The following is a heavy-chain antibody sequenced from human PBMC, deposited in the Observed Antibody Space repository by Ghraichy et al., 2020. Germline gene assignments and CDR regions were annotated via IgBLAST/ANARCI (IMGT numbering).Heavy chain of an antibody. CDR3: ARVHYDSSAPAPPESDY. J-gene: IGHJ4*02. D-gene: IGHD3-22*01. Sequence: SETLSLTCAVYGGSFSGYYWSWIRQPPGKGLEWIGEINHSGSTNYNPSLKSRVTISVDTSKNQFSLKLSSVTAADTAVYYCARVHYDSSAPAPPESDYWGQGTLVTVSS. CDR2: INHSGST. V-gene: IGHV4-34*01. CDR1: GGSFSGYY.